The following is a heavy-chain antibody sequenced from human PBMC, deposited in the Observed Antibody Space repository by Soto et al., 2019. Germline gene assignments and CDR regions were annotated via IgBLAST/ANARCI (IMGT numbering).Heavy chain of an antibody. D-gene: IGHD3-9*01. J-gene: IGHJ4*02. Sequence: QVPLVQSGAEVKKPGASVKVSCKASGYTFTSYGISWVRQAPGQGLEWMGWISAYNGNTNYAQKLQGRVTMTTDTSTSTAYMELRSLRSDDTAVYYCARLPMGRYFDWLDSDFDYWGQGTLVTVSS. CDR2: ISAYNGNT. CDR3: ARLPMGRYFDWLDSDFDY. CDR1: GYTFTSYG. V-gene: IGHV1-18*01.